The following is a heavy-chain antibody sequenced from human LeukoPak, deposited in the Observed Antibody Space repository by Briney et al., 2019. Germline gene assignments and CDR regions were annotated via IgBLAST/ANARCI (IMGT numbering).Heavy chain of an antibody. D-gene: IGHD3-9*01. CDR3: ARGHYDVLAASYKWTPDY. J-gene: IGHJ4*02. V-gene: IGHV3-21*01. Sequence: GGSLRLSCAASGFTFSSYSMNWVRQAPGKGLEWVSSISSSSSYIYYADSVKGRFTTSRNNAKNSLSLQLNSLRVEDTAVYYCARGHYDVLAASYKWTPDYWGQGTLVTVSS. CDR2: ISSSSSYI. CDR1: GFTFSSYS.